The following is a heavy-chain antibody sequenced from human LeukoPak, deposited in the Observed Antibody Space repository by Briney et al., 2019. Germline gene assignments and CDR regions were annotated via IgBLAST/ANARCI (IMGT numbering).Heavy chain of an antibody. CDR2: IYYSGRT. V-gene: IGHV4-59*01. Sequence: SETLSLTCTVSGGSINSYYWSWIRQPPGKGLEWIGYIYYSGRTDYNPSLKSRATISEDTSKNQFSLKLTSVTAADTAVYYCARAPQLYHFDYWGQGTLVTVSS. J-gene: IGHJ4*02. D-gene: IGHD2-15*01. CDR1: GGSINSYY. CDR3: ARAPQLYHFDY.